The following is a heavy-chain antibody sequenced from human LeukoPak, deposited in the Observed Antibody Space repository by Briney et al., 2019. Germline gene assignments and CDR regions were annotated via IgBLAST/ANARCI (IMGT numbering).Heavy chain of an antibody. CDR1: GFTFSSYA. J-gene: IGHJ6*02. D-gene: IGHD2-2*01. V-gene: IGHV3-23*01. CDR3: AKVRRDIVVVPAVRYYYYGMDV. Sequence: PGGSLRLSCAASGFTFSSYAMSWVRQAPGKGLEWVSAIGGSGGSTYYADSVKGRFTISRDNSKNTLYLQMNSLRAEDTAVYYCAKVRRDIVVVPAVRYYYYGMDVWGQGTTVTVSS. CDR2: IGGSGGST.